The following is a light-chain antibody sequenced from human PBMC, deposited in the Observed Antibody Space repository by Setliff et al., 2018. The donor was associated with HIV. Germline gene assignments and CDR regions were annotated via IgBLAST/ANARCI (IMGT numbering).Light chain of an antibody. CDR1: SGSIASNY. CDR3: QSYDSSNQV. Sequence: NFMLTQPHSVSESPGKTVTISCTRSSGSIASNYVQWYQQRPGSSPTTVIYEDNQRPSGVPDRFSGSIDSSSNSASLTISGLKTEDGADYYCQSYDSSNQVFGGGTKVTVL. V-gene: IGLV6-57*01. J-gene: IGLJ2*01. CDR2: EDN.